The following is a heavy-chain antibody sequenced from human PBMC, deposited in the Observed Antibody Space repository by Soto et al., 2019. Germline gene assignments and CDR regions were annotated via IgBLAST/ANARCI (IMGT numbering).Heavy chain of an antibody. CDR1: GGSISSYY. V-gene: IGHV4-59*01. CDR3: ARVEDSSGWYVWFDP. D-gene: IGHD6-19*01. CDR2: IYYSGST. Sequence: PSETLSLTCTVSGGSISSYYWSRIRQPPGKGLEWIGYIYYSGSTNYNPSLKSRVTISVDTSKNQFSLKLSSVTAADTAVYYCARVEDSSGWYVWFDPWGQGTLVTVSS. J-gene: IGHJ5*02.